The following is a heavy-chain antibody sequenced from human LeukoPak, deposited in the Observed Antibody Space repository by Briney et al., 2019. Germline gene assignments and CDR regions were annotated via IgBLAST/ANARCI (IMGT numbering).Heavy chain of an antibody. CDR3: ARLGIAVAGNFDY. CDR2: IWYDGSNK. CDR1: GFTFSSYG. D-gene: IGHD6-19*01. V-gene: IGHV3-33*01. Sequence: GGSLRLSCAASGFTFSSYGMRGVRQAPGKGLEWVAVIWYDGSNKNYVDSVKGRFTISRDNSKNTLYLQMNSLRAEDTAVYYCARLGIAVAGNFDYWGQGTLVTVSS. J-gene: IGHJ4*02.